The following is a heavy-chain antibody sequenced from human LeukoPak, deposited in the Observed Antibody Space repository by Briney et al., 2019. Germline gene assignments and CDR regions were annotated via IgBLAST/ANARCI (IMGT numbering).Heavy chain of an antibody. J-gene: IGHJ4*02. CDR2: IDSDGSTT. D-gene: IGHD1-26*01. V-gene: IGHV3-74*01. Sequence: PGGSLRLSCAASGFTFSSYWMHWVRQAPGKGLMWVSRIDSDGSTTTYADSVKGRFTISRDNAKNTLFLQMNSLRAEDTAVYYCAREVSGSSYFDYWGQGTLVTVSS. CDR1: GFTFSSYW. CDR3: AREVSGSSYFDY.